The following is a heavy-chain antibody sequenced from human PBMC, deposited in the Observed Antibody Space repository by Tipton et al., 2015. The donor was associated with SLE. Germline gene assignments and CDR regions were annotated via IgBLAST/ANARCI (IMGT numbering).Heavy chain of an antibody. Sequence: SLRLSCAASGFTFSSYSMNWVRQAAPGKGLDWVSYISPDGTTIYYADSVKGRFTISRDNAKNSLYLQMNSLRAEDTAVYYCAVVLTSIGWGQGTLVTVSS. CDR1: GFTFSSYS. CDR2: ISPDGTTI. CDR3: AVVLTSIG. J-gene: IGHJ4*02. D-gene: IGHD3-22*01. V-gene: IGHV3-48*01.